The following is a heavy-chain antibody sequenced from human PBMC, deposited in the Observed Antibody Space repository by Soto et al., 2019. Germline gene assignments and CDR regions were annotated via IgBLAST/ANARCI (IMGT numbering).Heavy chain of an antibody. D-gene: IGHD3-22*01. CDR2: IRHSGTT. V-gene: IGHV4-4*02. CDR3: ARDRDSSDTGGMDV. J-gene: IGHJ6*02. CDR1: GGSISSRNW. Sequence: QVELQESGPGLVKPLGTLSLTCAVSGGSISSRNWWSWVRQAPGKGLEWIGEIRHSGTTNYNPAHKSRVTISVDKSKNQFSLNLSSVTAADTAVYYCARDRDSSDTGGMDVWGQGTTVTVSS.